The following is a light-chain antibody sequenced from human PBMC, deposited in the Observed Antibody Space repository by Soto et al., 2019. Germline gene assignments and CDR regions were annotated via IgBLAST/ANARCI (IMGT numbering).Light chain of an antibody. CDR1: QSISSY. CDR3: QQYVTSSPRT. Sequence: DIQMTQSPSSLSASVGDRVTITCRASQSISSYLNWYQQKPGKAPKLLIYAASSLQSGVPSRFSGSGSGTDFNLTITRLEPEDFAVYYCQQYVTSSPRTFGQGTKVDIK. CDR2: AAS. J-gene: IGKJ1*01. V-gene: IGKV1-39*01.